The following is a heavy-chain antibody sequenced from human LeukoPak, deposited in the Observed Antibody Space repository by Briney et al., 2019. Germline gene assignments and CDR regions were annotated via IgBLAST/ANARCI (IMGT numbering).Heavy chain of an antibody. V-gene: IGHV3-53*01. D-gene: IGHD6-19*01. Sequence: PGGSLRLSCAASGFTVSSNYMSWVRQAPGKGLEWVSVIYSGGSTYYTDSVKGRFTISRDNSKNTLYLQMNSLRAEDTAVYYCARTYSSGWYSPNYFDYWGQETLVTVSS. J-gene: IGHJ4*02. CDR2: IYSGGST. CDR3: ARTYSSGWYSPNYFDY. CDR1: GFTVSSNY.